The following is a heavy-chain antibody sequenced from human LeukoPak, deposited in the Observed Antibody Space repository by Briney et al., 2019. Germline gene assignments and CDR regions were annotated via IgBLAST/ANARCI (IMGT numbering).Heavy chain of an antibody. Sequence: SVKVSCKASGGTFSSYAISWVRQAPGQGLEWMGGIIPIFGTANYAQKFQGRVTITTDESTSTAYMELSSLRSEDTAVYYCARDQLPGNAFDIWGQGTMVTVSS. J-gene: IGHJ3*02. CDR3: ARDQLPGNAFDI. D-gene: IGHD1-14*01. V-gene: IGHV1-69*05. CDR2: IIPIFGTA. CDR1: GGTFSSYA.